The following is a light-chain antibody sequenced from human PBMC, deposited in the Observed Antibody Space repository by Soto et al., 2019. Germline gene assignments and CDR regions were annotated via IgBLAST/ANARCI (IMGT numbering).Light chain of an antibody. CDR2: GAS. CDR3: QQYGTSFWT. V-gene: IGKV3-20*01. CDR1: QSVRSSS. J-gene: IGKJ1*01. Sequence: EIVLTQSPGTLSLSPGERAILSCRTSQSVRSSSLAWYQQKPGQAPRLLIYGASTRATGIPDRFSGSGSGTDFTLTISRLEPGDFAVYYCQQYGTSFWTFGEATKVDIK.